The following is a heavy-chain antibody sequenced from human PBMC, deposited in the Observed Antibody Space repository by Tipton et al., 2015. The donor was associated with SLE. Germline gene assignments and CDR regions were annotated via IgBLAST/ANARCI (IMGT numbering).Heavy chain of an antibody. Sequence: SLRLSCAASGFSVSSNYMSWVRQAPGKGLKWVANIKPDGSGKYYVDSVKGRFTISRDNAKNLLFLQLDSLRVEDTAVYYCARDSSSWYPNWFDPWGQGTLVTVSS. CDR3: ARDSSSWYPNWFDP. CDR1: GFSVSSNY. CDR2: IKPDGSGK. J-gene: IGHJ5*02. D-gene: IGHD6-13*01. V-gene: IGHV3-7*01.